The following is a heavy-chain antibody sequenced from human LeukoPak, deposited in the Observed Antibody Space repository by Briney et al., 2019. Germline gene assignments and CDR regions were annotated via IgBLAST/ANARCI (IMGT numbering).Heavy chain of an antibody. CDR1: GFSFTTYW. CDR3: VSSRVVTAPFDY. V-gene: IGHV3-7*03. Sequence: GGSLRLSCAASGFSFTTYWMSWVRQAPGKGLEWVANIKQDGTEKYYVDSVKGRFTISRDNSKNTLYLQMNSLRAEDTAVYYCVSSRVVTAPFDYWGQGTLVTVSS. CDR2: IKQDGTEK. D-gene: IGHD2-21*02. J-gene: IGHJ4*02.